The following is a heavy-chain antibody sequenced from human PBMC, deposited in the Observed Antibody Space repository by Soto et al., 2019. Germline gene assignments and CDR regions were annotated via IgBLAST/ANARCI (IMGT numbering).Heavy chain of an antibody. CDR1: GFTFSNAW. CDR3: AKDPGRGYSSSWQSDY. V-gene: IGHV3-15*07. Sequence: GGSLRLSCAASGFTFSNAWMNWVRQAPGKGLEWVGRIKSKTDGGTTDYAAPVKGRFTISRDDSKNTLYLQMNSLRAEDTAVYYCAKDPGRGYSSSWQSDYWGQGTLVTVSS. D-gene: IGHD6-13*01. J-gene: IGHJ4*02. CDR2: IKSKTDGGTT.